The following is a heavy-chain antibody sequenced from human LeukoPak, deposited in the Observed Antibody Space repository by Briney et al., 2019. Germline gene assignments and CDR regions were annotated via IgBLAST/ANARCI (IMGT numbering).Heavy chain of an antibody. CDR1: GFTFRTYW. CDR3: ARDEAYQLLL. CDR2: INGDGSST. V-gene: IGHV3-74*01. J-gene: IGHJ4*02. D-gene: IGHD2-2*01. Sequence: GGSLRLPCAASGFTFRTYWMHWVRQAPGKGLVWVSRINGDGSSTNYADSVKGRFTISRDNGKNMVYLQMNSLRDEDTAVNYCARDEAYQLLLWGQGTLVTVSS.